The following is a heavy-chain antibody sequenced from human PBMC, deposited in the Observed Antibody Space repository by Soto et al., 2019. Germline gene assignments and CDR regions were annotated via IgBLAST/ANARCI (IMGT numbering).Heavy chain of an antibody. D-gene: IGHD6-19*01. V-gene: IGHV3-74*01. J-gene: IGHJ4*02. CDR2: INSDGSST. CDR1: GFTFSSYW. Sequence: GGSLRLSCAASGFTFSSYWMHWVRQAPGKGLVWVSRINSDGSSTSYADSVKGRFTISRDNAKNTLYLQMNSLRAEDTTVYYCARARIAVAGFDYWGQGTLVTVSS. CDR3: ARARIAVAGFDY.